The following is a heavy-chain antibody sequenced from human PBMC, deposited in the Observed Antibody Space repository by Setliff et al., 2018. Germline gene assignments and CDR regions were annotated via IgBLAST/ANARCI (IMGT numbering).Heavy chain of an antibody. V-gene: IGHV1-18*01. D-gene: IGHD3-3*01. Sequence: GASVKVSCKAYGYTFSNYGVSWVRQAPGQGLEWMGWISGYDGNTKYAQNLHDRVTMTTDTSTTTAYMELRSLRSDDTAVYYCARERIYDGLNYNGMDVWGQGTTVTVSS. CDR3: ARERIYDGLNYNGMDV. CDR1: GYTFSNYG. CDR2: ISGYDGNT. J-gene: IGHJ6*01.